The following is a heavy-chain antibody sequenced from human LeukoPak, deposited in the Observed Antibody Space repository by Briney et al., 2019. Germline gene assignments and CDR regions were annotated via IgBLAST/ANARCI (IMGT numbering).Heavy chain of an antibody. V-gene: IGHV4-59*01. D-gene: IGHD3-3*01. CDR3: ARGYYDFWSGYYPYYYYYGMDV. J-gene: IGHJ6*02. CDR2: IYYSGST. Sequence: SETLSLTCTVSGGSISSYYWSWIRQPPGKGLEWIGYIYYSGSTNYNPSLKSRVTISVDMSKNQFSLELSSVTAADTAVYYCARGYYDFWSGYYPYYYYYGMDVWGQGTTVTVSS. CDR1: GGSISSYY.